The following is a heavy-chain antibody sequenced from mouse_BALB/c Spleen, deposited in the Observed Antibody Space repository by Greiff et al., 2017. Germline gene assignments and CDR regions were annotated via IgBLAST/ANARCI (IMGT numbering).Heavy chain of an antibody. V-gene: IGHV1-14*01. D-gene: IGHD2-1*01. Sequence: VQLQQSGPELVKPGASVKMSCKASGYTFTSYVMHWVKQKPGQGLEWIGYINPYNDGTKYNEKFKGKATLTSDKSSSTAYMELSSLTSEDSAVYYCARGGNNYAMDYWGQGTSVTVSS. CDR2: INPYNDGT. CDR1: GYTFTSYV. J-gene: IGHJ4*01. CDR3: ARGGNNYAMDY.